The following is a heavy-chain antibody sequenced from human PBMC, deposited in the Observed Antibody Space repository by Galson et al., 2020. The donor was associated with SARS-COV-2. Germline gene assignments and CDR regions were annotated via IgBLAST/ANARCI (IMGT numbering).Heavy chain of an antibody. CDR3: ARGIVGAAVDYFDS. CDR2: IHINSAGT. Sequence: GESLKISCKASEYTFLGKYIHWVRQAPGQGLEWMGRIHINSAGTNYAQKFQGRVTLTRDASISTAYLEVSRLRSDDTAVYYCARGIVGAAVDYFDSWGQGALVTVSS. CDR1: EYTFLGKY. D-gene: IGHD1-26*01. J-gene: IGHJ4*02. V-gene: IGHV1-2*06.